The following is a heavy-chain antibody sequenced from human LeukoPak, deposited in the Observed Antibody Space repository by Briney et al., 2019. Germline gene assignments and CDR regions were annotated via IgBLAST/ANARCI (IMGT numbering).Heavy chain of an antibody. D-gene: IGHD3-22*01. J-gene: IGHJ5*02. Sequence: ASVKVSCKASGYTFTSYYMHWVRQAPGQGLEWMGTINPSGGSTSYAQKFQGRVTMTRDTSTSTVYMELSSLRSEDTAVYYCAGGRWLGWFDPWGQGTLVTVSS. V-gene: IGHV1-46*01. CDR3: AGGRWLGWFDP. CDR2: INPSGGST. CDR1: GYTFTSYY.